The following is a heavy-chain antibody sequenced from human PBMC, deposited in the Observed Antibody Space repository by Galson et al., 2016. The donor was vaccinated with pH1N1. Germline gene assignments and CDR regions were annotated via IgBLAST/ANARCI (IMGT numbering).Heavy chain of an antibody. Sequence: SLRLSCAASGFRFKRYRMSWVRQSPGKGLEWVANINQDGSEKYYVDSVRGRFTINRDNAKNSVFLQMNSLRVEDAAVYYCAREDIIDEVAACFDIWGQGTMVTVSS. D-gene: IGHD1-26*01. CDR2: INQDGSEK. CDR1: GFRFKRYR. CDR3: AREDIIDEVAACFDI. J-gene: IGHJ3*02. V-gene: IGHV3-7*03.